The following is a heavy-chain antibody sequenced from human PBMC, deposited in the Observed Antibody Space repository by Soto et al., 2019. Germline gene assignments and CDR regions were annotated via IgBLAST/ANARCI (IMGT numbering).Heavy chain of an antibody. D-gene: IGHD6-13*01. Sequence: GGSLRLSCAASGFTFSSYAMHWVRQAPGKGLEWVAVISYDGSNKYYADSVKGRFTISRDNSKNTLYLQMNSLRAEDTAVYYCARATSSSLIVYDYYYGMDVWGQGTTVTVSS. CDR2: ISYDGSNK. CDR3: ARATSSSLIVYDYYYGMDV. V-gene: IGHV3-30-3*01. J-gene: IGHJ6*02. CDR1: GFTFSSYA.